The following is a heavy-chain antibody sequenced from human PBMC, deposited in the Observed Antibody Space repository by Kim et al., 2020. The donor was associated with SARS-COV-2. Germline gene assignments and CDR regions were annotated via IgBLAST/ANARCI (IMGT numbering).Heavy chain of an antibody. Sequence: GGSLRLSCVASGFDFGTFDMSWVRQAPGKGLRGVSVSKRPDDKTYYADSVKGRFTVSRDSSRNTLFLEMNSRRVDDTALYYCGKGAWLDFWGRGTLVTVS. V-gene: IGHV3-23*01. CDR3: GKGAWLDF. J-gene: IGHJ4*02. D-gene: IGHD5-12*01. CDR2: SKRPDDKT. CDR1: GFDFGTFD.